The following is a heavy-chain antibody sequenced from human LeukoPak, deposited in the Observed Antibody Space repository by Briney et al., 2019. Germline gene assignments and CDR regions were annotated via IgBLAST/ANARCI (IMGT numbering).Heavy chain of an antibody. CDR1: RFTFSVHW. Sequence: PGGSLRLSCAASRFTFSVHWMYWLRQALGKGLAWVSCINGDGSGTNYAGSMKGRFTISRDNAKNILYLQMNSLREDDTAVYYCARDINRGQVDYWGQGTLVTVSS. J-gene: IGHJ4*02. CDR2: INGDGSGT. D-gene: IGHD7-27*01. CDR3: ARDINRGQVDY. V-gene: IGHV3-74*01.